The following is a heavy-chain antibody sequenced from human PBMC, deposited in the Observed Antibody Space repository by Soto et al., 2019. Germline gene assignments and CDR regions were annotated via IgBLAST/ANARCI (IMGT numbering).Heavy chain of an antibody. D-gene: IGHD3-3*01. V-gene: IGHV1-46*01. CDR1: GYTFTSYY. CDR3: ARCPYYDFWSGYYRAPFFDY. CDR2: INPSGGST. Sequence: GASVKVSCKASGYTFTSYYIHWVRQAPGQGLEWMGIINPSGGSTSYAQKFQGRVTMTRDTSTSTVYMELSSLRSEDTAVYYCARCPYYDFWSGYYRAPFFDYWGQGTLVTVSS. J-gene: IGHJ4*02.